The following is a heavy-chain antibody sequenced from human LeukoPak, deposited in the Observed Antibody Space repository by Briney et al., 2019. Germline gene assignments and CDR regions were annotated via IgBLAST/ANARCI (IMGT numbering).Heavy chain of an antibody. J-gene: IGHJ4*02. Sequence: SVKVSCKASGGTFSSYAISWVRQAPGQGLEWMGGIIPIFGTANYAQKFQGRVTITADESTSTAYMELSSLRSEDTAVYYCASPWGAATWVSYLNYGAKEPLVPVS. CDR3: ASPWGAATWVSYLNY. CDR2: IIPIFGTA. V-gene: IGHV1-69*13. D-gene: IGHD2-15*01. CDR1: GGTFSSYA.